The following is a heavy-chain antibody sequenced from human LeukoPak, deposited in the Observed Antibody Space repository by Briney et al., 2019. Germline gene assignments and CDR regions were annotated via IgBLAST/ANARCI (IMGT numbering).Heavy chain of an antibody. J-gene: IGHJ4*02. CDR3: ARLSIAARNY. Sequence: SETLSLTFAVYGGSFSGYYWIWIREPPGKGLEWIGEINHSGSTNYNPSLKSRVTISVDTSKNQFSLKLSSVAAADTAVYYCARLSIAARNYWGQGTLVTVSS. D-gene: IGHD6-6*01. CDR1: GGSFSGYY. CDR2: INHSGST. V-gene: IGHV4-34*01.